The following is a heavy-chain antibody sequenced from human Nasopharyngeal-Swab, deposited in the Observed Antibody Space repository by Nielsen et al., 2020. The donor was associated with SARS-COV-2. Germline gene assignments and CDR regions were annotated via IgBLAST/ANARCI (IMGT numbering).Heavy chain of an antibody. V-gene: IGHV4-34*01. CDR2: INHRGST. D-gene: IGHD2-2*01. CDR3: ARGLSGIVPAPILGLGPYYYYYYRDV. J-gene: IGHJ6*03. Sequence: WIRQPQGKGPEWIEEINHRGSTNYNPSLKSRVTLSVDSYMNQVSLEVSSGATADTAVYYCARGLSGIVPAPILGLGPYYYYYYRDVWGKGTTVTVSS.